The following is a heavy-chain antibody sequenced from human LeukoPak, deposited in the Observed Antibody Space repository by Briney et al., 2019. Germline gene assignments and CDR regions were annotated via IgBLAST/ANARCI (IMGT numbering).Heavy chain of an antibody. CDR3: ARVMGYFSSTSCYDPQDYYYGMDV. CDR2: ISYDGSNK. D-gene: IGHD2-2*01. J-gene: IGHJ6*02. V-gene: IGHV3-30-3*01. CDR1: GFSFSTYT. Sequence: HPGGSLRLSCAASGFSFSTYTMNWVRQAPGKGLEWVAVISYDGSNKYYADSVKGRFTISRDNSKNTLYLQMNSLRAEDTAVYYCARVMGYFSSTSCYDPQDYYYGMDVWAQGPTVTVSS.